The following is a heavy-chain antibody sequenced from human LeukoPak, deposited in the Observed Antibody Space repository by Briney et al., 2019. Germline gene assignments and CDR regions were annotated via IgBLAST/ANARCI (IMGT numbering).Heavy chain of an antibody. CDR2: IYTSGST. D-gene: IGHD5-12*01. J-gene: IGHJ4*02. CDR3: ARDSLAGYSGYDRRLDY. Sequence: SETLSLTCTVSGGSISSYYWSWIRQPAGKGLEWIGRIYTSGSTNYNPSLKSRVTMSVDTSKNQFSLKLSSMTAADTAVYYCARDSLAGYSGYDRRLDYWGQGTLVTVSS. CDR1: GGSISSYY. V-gene: IGHV4-4*07.